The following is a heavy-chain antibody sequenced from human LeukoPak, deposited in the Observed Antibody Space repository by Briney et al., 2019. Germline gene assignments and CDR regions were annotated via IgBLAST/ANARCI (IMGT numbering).Heavy chain of an antibody. CDR2: LRGNGDA. Sequence: GRSLRLSCVASGFTFSSYAMSWVRETPARGLEWVSSLRGNGDAFYADSVKGRFTLSRDESRNTVYLQLNKLRVEDTAIYYCAKASWVSTADAVLWGQGTVVTVSS. D-gene: IGHD3-16*01. CDR1: GFTFSSYA. CDR3: AKASWVSTADAVL. J-gene: IGHJ4*02. V-gene: IGHV3-23*01.